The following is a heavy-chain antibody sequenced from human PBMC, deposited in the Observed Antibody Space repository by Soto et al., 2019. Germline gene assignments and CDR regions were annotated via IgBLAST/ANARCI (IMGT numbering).Heavy chain of an antibody. Sequence: PSETLSLTCTVSGGSISSGDYYWSWIRQPPGKGLEWIGYIYYSGSTYYNPSLKSRVTISVDMSKNQFSLKLSSVTAADTAVYYCARGTTVTTYNWFDPWGQGTLVTVSS. V-gene: IGHV4-30-4*01. J-gene: IGHJ5*02. CDR1: GGSISSGDYY. CDR3: ARGTTVTTYNWFDP. D-gene: IGHD4-17*01. CDR2: IYYSGST.